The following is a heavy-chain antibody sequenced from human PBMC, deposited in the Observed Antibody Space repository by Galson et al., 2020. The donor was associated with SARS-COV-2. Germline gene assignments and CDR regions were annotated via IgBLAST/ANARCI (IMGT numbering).Heavy chain of an antibody. J-gene: IGHJ4*02. D-gene: IGHD2-8*02. CDR3: ASRTGFDY. Sequence: GGSLRLSCVVSGFTFNNFAMSWVRQAPGKGLKWVSTITDNGFNTYYADPVKGRFTITRDNSKNMLYLQMSSLSAEDTAIYYCASRTGFDYWGQGTLVTVSS. V-gene: IGHV3-23*01. CDR2: ITDNGFNT. CDR1: GFTFNNFA.